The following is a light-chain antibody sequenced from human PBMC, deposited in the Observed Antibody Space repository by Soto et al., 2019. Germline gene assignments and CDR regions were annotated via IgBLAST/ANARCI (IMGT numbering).Light chain of an antibody. CDR1: QGISIY. V-gene: IGKV1-27*01. CDR2: AAS. CDR3: LKHNSAPWT. J-gene: IGKJ1*01. Sequence: DIQMTQSPSSLSASVGDRVTVTCRASQGISIYLAWYQQKPGKVPKLLIYAASTLQSGVPSRFSGSGSGTDFTLTISSLQPEDVATYHCLKHNSAPWTFGQGTKVEIK.